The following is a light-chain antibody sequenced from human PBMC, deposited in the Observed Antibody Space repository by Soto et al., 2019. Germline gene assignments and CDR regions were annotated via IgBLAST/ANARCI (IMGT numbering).Light chain of an antibody. CDR1: SSNIGSTS. J-gene: IGLJ2*01. Sequence: QSVLTQPPSASGTPGQRVSISCSGGSSNIGSTSVDWYQQVPGMAPKLLIYSNDQRPSGVPDRFSGSKSGTSGSLVISGLQADDEADYFCATWDYDLNGVVFGGGTQLTVL. V-gene: IGLV1-44*01. CDR3: ATWDYDLNGVV. CDR2: SND.